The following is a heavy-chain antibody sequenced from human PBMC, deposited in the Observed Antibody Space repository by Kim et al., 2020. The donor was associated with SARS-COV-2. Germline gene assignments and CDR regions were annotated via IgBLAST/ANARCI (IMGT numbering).Heavy chain of an antibody. CDR2: ISSSGSTI. Sequence: GGSLRLSCAASGFTFSSYSMNWVRQAPGKGLEWLADISSSGSTIYYADSVKGRFTISRDNAKNTLYLQMNSLRAEDTAVYYCARDGGWVATAIDYWGQGTLVTVSS. V-gene: IGHV3-48*04. D-gene: IGHD2-21*02. CDR1: GFTFSSYS. CDR3: ARDGGWVATAIDY. J-gene: IGHJ4*02.